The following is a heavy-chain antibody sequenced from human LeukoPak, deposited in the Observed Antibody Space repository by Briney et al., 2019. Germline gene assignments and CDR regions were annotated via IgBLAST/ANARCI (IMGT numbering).Heavy chain of an antibody. J-gene: IGHJ6*03. CDR3: ARGTYYDFWSGYVRPYYYYMDV. CDR2: INHSGST. Sequence: PSETLSLTCAVYGGSFSGYYWSWIRQPPGKGLEWIGEINHSGSTNYNPSLKSRVTISVDTSKNQFSLKLSSVTAADTAVYYCARGTYYDFWSGYVRPYYYYMDVWGKGTTVTLSS. CDR1: GGSFSGYY. D-gene: IGHD3-3*01. V-gene: IGHV4-34*01.